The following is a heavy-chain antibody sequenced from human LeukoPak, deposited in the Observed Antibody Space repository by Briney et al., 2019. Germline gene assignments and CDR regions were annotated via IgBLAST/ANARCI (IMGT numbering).Heavy chain of an antibody. D-gene: IGHD3-22*01. CDR1: GFTFSSYS. CDR3: ARVLHKRNYDSSVYGY. Sequence: PGGSLRLSCAASGFTFSSYSMNWVRQAPGKGLEWVSYISSSSSTIYYADSVKGRFTISRDNAKNSLYLQMNSLRPEDTAVYYCARVLHKRNYDSSVYGYWGQGTLVTVSS. CDR2: ISSSSSTI. V-gene: IGHV3-48*01. J-gene: IGHJ4*02.